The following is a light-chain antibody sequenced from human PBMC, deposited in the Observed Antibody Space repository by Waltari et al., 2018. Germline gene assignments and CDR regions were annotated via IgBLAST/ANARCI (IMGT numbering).Light chain of an antibody. CDR3: QSYYAYDVI. V-gene: IGLV6-57*02. CDR1: SDNIANNY. CDR2: EDN. J-gene: IGLJ2*01. Sequence: NFMLTQPPSVSASAGKTVIISCTGSSDNIANNYVPWYQHRPGSAPVTLIYEDNQRASGVPDRFSGSIDSSSNSASLTISGLRTEDEAYYFCQSYYAYDVIFGGGTKLTVL.